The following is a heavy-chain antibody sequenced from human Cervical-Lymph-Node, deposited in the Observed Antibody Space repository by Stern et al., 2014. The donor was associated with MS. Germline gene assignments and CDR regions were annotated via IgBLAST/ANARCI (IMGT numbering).Heavy chain of an antibody. J-gene: IGHJ4*02. CDR3: AKDLEGRIAGAFDS. CDR1: GFTFSSCG. D-gene: IGHD2-21*01. Sequence: EVQLEESGGGLVQPGGSLRLSCAASGFTFSSCGMSWVRQAPGQGLGWVSGMCGSGCSTYSADSLKGRFTISRDNSGNHVSLQMNSLRAVDTAVYYCAKDLEGRIAGAFDSWGQGALVTVSS. CDR2: MCGSGCST. V-gene: IGHV3-23*04.